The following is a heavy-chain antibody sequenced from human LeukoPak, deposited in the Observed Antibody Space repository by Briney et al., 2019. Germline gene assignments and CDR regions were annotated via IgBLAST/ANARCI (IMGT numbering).Heavy chain of an antibody. CDR3: AKDRRSGYYYDAFDI. Sequence: PGRSLRLSCAASGFTSSSYAMHWVRQAPGKGLEWVAVISYDGSNKYYADSVKGRFTISRDNSKNTLYLQMNSLRAEDTAVYYCAKDRRSGYYYDAFDIWGQGTMVTVSS. V-gene: IGHV3-30*04. CDR1: GFTSSSYA. CDR2: ISYDGSNK. D-gene: IGHD3-22*01. J-gene: IGHJ3*02.